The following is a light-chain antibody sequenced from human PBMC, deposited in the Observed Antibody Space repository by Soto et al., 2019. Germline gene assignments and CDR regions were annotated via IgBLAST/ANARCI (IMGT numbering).Light chain of an antibody. J-gene: IGKJ4*01. CDR3: QQRYVWLT. Sequence: IVLIQSPATLSLSPGERATLSCRAGQSISTYLAWYQQKSGQAPRLLIYDASNRATGTPARFSGSGSGTDFTLTISSLEPEDSAVYYCQQRYVWLTFGGGTKVEIK. CDR1: QSISTY. V-gene: IGKV3-11*01. CDR2: DAS.